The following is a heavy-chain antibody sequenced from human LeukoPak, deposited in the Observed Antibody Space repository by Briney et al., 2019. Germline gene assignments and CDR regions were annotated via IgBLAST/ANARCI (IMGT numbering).Heavy chain of an antibody. V-gene: IGHV4-38-2*01. CDR3: ARPTYYYDSSGYYYFDYMDV. CDR1: GYSISSGYY. D-gene: IGHD3-22*01. J-gene: IGHJ6*03. Sequence: PSETLSLTCAVSGYSISSGYYWGWVRPPPGKGLEWIGSIYHSGSTYYNPSLKSRVTISVDTSKNQFSLKLSSVTAADTAVYYCARPTYYYDSSGYYYFDYMDVWGKGTTVTVSS. CDR2: IYHSGST.